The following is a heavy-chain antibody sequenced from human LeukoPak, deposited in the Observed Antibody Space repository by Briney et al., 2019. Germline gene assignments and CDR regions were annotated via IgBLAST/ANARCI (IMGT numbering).Heavy chain of an antibody. CDR3: ARVRWGGLYYFDY. Sequence: GGSLRLSCAASGFTFSSYWMHWVRQAPGKGLVGVSRINNDGRSTNYADSVKGRFTISRDNAKNALYLQMNSLRAEDTAVYYCARVRWGGLYYFDYWGQGTLVTVSS. V-gene: IGHV3-74*01. CDR1: GFTFSSYW. J-gene: IGHJ4*02. D-gene: IGHD3-16*01. CDR2: INNDGRST.